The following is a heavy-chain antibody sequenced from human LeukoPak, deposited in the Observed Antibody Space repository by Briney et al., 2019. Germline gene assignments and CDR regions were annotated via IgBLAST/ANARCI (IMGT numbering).Heavy chain of an antibody. Sequence: SETLSLTCTVSGGSISSYYWSWIRQPAGKGLEWIGRIYTSGSTNYNPSPKSRVTMSVDTSKNQFSLKLSSVTAADTAVYYCVRGPSVDRSYYDFWSGYYTGEYYYYYMDVWGKGTTVTVSS. V-gene: IGHV4-4*07. D-gene: IGHD3-3*01. CDR2: IYTSGST. J-gene: IGHJ6*03. CDR1: GGSISSYY. CDR3: VRGPSVDRSYYDFWSGYYTGEYYYYYMDV.